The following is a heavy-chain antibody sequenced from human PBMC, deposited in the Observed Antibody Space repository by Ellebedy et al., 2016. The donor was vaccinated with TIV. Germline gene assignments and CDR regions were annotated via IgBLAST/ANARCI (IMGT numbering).Heavy chain of an antibody. CDR1: GFTFRLFG. J-gene: IGHJ4*02. CDR3: ASQNGAYCSSHTCSHGLDY. Sequence: GGPLRLSXAVSGFTFRLFGMHWVRQTPGRGLEWVAAVSFNGTLQYYAESVKGRFTVSRDNAKTTLYLHMDSLRVEDTGIYYCASQNGAYCSSHTCSHGLDYWGQGTPVTVSS. V-gene: IGHV3-33*05. D-gene: IGHD2-2*01. CDR2: VSFNGTLQ.